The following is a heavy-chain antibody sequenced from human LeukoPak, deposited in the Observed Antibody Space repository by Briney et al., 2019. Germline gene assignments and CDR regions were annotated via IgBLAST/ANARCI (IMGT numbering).Heavy chain of an antibody. CDR1: GYSFASYD. V-gene: IGHV1-8*03. D-gene: IGHD3-3*01. CDR3: ARGLWGDFWSGDYYYYYMDV. CDR2: MNPNRGDT. Sequence: GASVKVSCKASGYSFASYDINWVRQATGQGPEWMGWMNPNRGDTGYAQKFQGRVTITRNTSISIAYMELSSLGSEDTAVYYCARGLWGDFWSGDYYYYYMDVWGEGTTVTVSS. J-gene: IGHJ6*03.